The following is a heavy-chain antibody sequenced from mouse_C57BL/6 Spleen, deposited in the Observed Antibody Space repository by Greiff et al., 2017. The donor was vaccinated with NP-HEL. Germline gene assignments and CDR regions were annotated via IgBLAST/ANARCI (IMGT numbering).Heavy chain of an antibody. CDR2: IYPGSGNT. V-gene: IGHV1-76*01. D-gene: IGHD1-2*01. CDR1: GYTFTDYY. J-gene: IGHJ3*01. Sequence: QVQLQQSGAELVRPGASVKLSCKASGYTFTDYYINWVKQRPGQGLEWIARIYPGSGNTYYNEKFKGQATLTADKSSSTAYMQLSSLTSEDSAVYFCARGDGGSHWFAYWGQGTLVTVSA. CDR3: ARGDGGSHWFAY.